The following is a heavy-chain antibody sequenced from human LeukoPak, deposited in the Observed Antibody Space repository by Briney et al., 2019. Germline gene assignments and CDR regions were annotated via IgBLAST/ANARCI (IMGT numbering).Heavy chain of an antibody. D-gene: IGHD3-3*01. V-gene: IGHV3-30*02. J-gene: IGHJ4*02. Sequence: GGSLRLSCAASGFTFSSYGMHWVRQAPGKGLEWVAFIRYDGSNKYYADSVKGRFTISRDNSKNTLYLQMNSLRAEDTALYYCAKDMVGSGGSGSGFDSWGQGTLVTVSS. CDR2: IRYDGSNK. CDR1: GFTFSSYG. CDR3: AKDMVGSGGSGSGFDS.